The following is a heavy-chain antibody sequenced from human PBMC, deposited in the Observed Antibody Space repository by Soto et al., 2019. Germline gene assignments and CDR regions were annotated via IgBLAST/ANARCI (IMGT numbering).Heavy chain of an antibody. D-gene: IGHD3-3*01. V-gene: IGHV4-39*01. CDR3: ARRTPRFLEGIRDWYFDL. J-gene: IGHJ2*01. CDR1: GGSISSSSYY. Sequence: QLQLQESGPGLVKPSETLSLTCTVSGGSISSSSYYWGWIRQPPGKGLEWIGSIYYSGSTYYNPSLKSRVTISVDTSMTQFSLKLSSVTAADTAVYYCARRTPRFLEGIRDWYFDLWGRGTLVTVSS. CDR2: IYYSGST.